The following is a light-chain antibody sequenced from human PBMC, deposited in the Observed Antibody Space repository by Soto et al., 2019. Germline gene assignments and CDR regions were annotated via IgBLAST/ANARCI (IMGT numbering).Light chain of an antibody. J-gene: IGKJ2*01. Sequence: IALTQFPGTLSLSPGERVTLSCRARQSLSNNYLAWYQQKPGQAPRLLFFRASSRATGIPDRFSGSGSGTDFNLTISSLEPEDFAVYYCQQYAATPYTFGQGTKLEIK. CDR2: RAS. CDR3: QQYAATPYT. CDR1: QSLSNNY. V-gene: IGKV3-20*01.